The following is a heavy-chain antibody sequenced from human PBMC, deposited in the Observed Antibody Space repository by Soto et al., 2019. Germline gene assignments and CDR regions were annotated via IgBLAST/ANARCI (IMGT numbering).Heavy chain of an antibody. CDR2: INPILGRK. CDR3: ARIRLDPEGANVPLMYGLDV. Sequence: QVQLVQSGAEVKKPGSSVRVSCKASGDTFAGNSINWVRQAPAQGLEWLGVINPILGRKDYAPKFQGKVTITADDSATPAFLDLRSLKSDDTAVYYCARIRLDPEGANVPLMYGLDVRGQGTRV. D-gene: IGHD1-26*01. V-gene: IGHV1-69*01. CDR1: GDTFAGNS. J-gene: IGHJ6*02.